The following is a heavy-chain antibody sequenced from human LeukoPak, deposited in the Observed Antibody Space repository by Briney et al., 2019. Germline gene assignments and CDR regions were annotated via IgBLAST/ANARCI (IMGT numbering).Heavy chain of an antibody. CDR3: ARDFGYQLPSRELLN. D-gene: IGHD2-2*01. V-gene: IGHV3-30*04. CDR2: ISYDGSNK. Sequence: PGGSLRLSCAASGFTFSSYAMHWVRQAPGKGLEWVAVISYDGSNKYYADSVKGRFTISRDNSKNTLYLQMNSLRAEDTAVYYCARDFGYQLPSRELLNWGQGTLVTVSS. CDR1: GFTFSSYA. J-gene: IGHJ4*02.